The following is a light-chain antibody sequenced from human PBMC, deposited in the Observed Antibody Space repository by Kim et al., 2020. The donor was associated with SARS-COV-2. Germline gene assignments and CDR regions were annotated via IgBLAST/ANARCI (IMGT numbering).Light chain of an antibody. J-gene: IGKJ3*01. CDR3: QQLNSYPRT. CDR1: QGISSY. CDR2: AAS. Sequence: AAVGDRVNITCRASQGISSYLAWYQQKPGKAPKLLIYAASTLQSGVPSRFSGSGSGTEFTLTISSLQPEDFATYYCQQLNSYPRTFGPGTKVDIK. V-gene: IGKV1-9*01.